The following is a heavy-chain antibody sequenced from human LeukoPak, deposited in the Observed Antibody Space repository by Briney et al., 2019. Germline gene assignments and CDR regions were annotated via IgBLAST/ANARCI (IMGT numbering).Heavy chain of an antibody. CDR3: ARGYSSGWWGYYFDY. CDR1: GFSLSNYA. D-gene: IGHD6-19*01. J-gene: IGHJ4*02. V-gene: IGHV3-23*01. CDR2: ISGSGGST. Sequence: GGSLRLSCAASGFSLSNYAMTWARQAPGKGLEWVSGISGSGGSTYYADSVKGRFTISRDNSKNTLYLQMNSLRAEDTAVYYCARGYSSGWWGYYFDYWGQGTLVTVSS.